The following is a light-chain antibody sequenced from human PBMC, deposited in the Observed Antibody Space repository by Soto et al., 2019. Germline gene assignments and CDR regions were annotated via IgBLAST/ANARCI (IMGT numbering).Light chain of an antibody. CDR2: GAS. Sequence: ETAMTQSPVTLSLSPGERATLSCRASQTVGDNVAWYRQKPGQPPSLLIYGASTRAPGVPARFSGSGSGTDFILTISSLQSEDFAMYYCQHCGGSPTFGQGTNVEIK. CDR1: QTVGDN. J-gene: IGKJ1*01. V-gene: IGKV3-15*01. CDR3: QHCGGSPT.